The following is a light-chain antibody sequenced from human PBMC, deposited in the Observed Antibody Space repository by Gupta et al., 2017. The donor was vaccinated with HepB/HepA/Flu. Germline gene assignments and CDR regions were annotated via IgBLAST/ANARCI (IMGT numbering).Light chain of an antibody. CDR2: DVS. J-gene: IGLJ2*01. CDR1: SSDVGGYNY. CDR3: SSYTRSSTSDVV. Sequence: QSALTQPASVSGSPGQSITISCTGTSSDVGGYNYVSWYQQHPGKAPKLMIYDVSNRHSGVANRFSGSKSGHTAALTISGLQAEDEADYYCSSYTRSSTSDVVFGGGTKLTVL. V-gene: IGLV2-14*01.